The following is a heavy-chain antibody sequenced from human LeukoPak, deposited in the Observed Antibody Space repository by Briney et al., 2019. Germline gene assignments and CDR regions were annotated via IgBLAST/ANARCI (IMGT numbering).Heavy chain of an antibody. CDR3: ARHTSSGWTPKRFDY. CDR2: IYYSGST. J-gene: IGHJ4*02. V-gene: IGHV4-39*01. CDR1: GGSISSSSYY. D-gene: IGHD6-19*01. Sequence: SETLSLTCTVSGGSISSSSYYWGWIRQPPGKGLEWIGSIYYSGSTYDNPSLKSRVAISVDTSKNQFSLKLSSVTAADTAVYYCARHTSSGWTPKRFDYWGQGTLVTVSS.